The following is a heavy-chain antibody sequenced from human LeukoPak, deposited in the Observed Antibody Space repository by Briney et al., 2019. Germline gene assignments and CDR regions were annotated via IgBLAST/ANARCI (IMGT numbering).Heavy chain of an antibody. CDR1: GFDFSRYA. J-gene: IGHJ4*02. D-gene: IGHD4-17*01. CDR3: AKAHDYGDYVSDY. Sequence: GGSLRLSCAASGFDFSRYAMYWVRQAPGKGLEWVAVISYDGGNKYYADSVKGRFTISRDNSKNTLYLQMNSLRAEDTAIYYCAKAHDYGDYVSDYWGQGTLVTVSS. CDR2: ISYDGGNK. V-gene: IGHV3-30*04.